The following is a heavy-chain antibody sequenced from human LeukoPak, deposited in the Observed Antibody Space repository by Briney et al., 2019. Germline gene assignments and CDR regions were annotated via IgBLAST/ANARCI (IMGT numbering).Heavy chain of an antibody. CDR2: ISGSGGST. J-gene: IGHJ6*02. D-gene: IGHD3-10*01. Sequence: PGGSLRLSCAASGFTFSSYAMSWVRQAPGKGLEWVSAISGSGGSTYYADSVKGRFTISRDNSKNTLYLQMNSLRAEDTAVYYCAKDLAGEDYYGSGSYYNSGVYYYYYGMDVWGQGTTVTVSS. V-gene: IGHV3-23*01. CDR3: AKDLAGEDYYGSGSYYNSGVYYYYYGMDV. CDR1: GFTFSSYA.